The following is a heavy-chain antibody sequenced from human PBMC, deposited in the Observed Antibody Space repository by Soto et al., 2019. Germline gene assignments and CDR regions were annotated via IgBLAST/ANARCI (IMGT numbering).Heavy chain of an antibody. CDR2: ISSGGGSP. Sequence: GGSLRLSCAASGFTFSDYATSWVRQAPGKGLEWVSSISSGGGSPYYADSVKGRFTISRNNSKNTLFLQMNSLRAEDTAVYYCAKGDGRIVPRHFDYWGQGTLVTVSS. CDR3: AKGDGRIVPRHFDY. D-gene: IGHD1-26*01. V-gene: IGHV3-23*01. J-gene: IGHJ4*02. CDR1: GFTFSDYA.